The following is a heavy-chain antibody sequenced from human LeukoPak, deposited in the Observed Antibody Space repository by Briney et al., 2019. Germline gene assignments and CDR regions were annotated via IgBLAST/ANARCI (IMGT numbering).Heavy chain of an antibody. CDR3: AKVRAPSGWFNSDY. CDR1: GFTFSNYV. D-gene: IGHD6-19*01. J-gene: IGHJ4*02. V-gene: IGHV3-23*01. Sequence: GGSLRLSCAASGFTFSNYVMSWVRQAPGKGLEWVSGISGSGDSTYYADSVKGRFTISRDNSKNTLYLQMNSLRVEDTATYYCAKVRAPSGWFNSDYWGQGALVTVSS. CDR2: ISGSGDST.